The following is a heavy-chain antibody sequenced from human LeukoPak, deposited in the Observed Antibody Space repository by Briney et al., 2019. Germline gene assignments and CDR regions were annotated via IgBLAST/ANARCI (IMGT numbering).Heavy chain of an antibody. CDR2: ISYDGGIK. CDR3: ARSHYHIMSGSDY. J-gene: IGHJ4*02. Sequence: QPGRSLRLSRAASGFMFSNFAMHWVRQVPGKGLEWVAVISYDGGIKNYVDSVKGRFTISRDNSKDTLNLQMNSLRIEDTAVYYCARSHYHIMSGSDYWGQGTLVTVSS. CDR1: GFMFSNFA. V-gene: IGHV3-30*03. D-gene: IGHD3-9*01.